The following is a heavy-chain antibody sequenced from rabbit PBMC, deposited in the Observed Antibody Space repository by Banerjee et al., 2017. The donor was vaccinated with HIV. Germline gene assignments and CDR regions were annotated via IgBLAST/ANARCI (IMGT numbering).Heavy chain of an antibody. Sequence: QSLEESGGGLVQPEGSLTLTCKASGFTLSSYWMCWVRQAPGKGLEWIGCIYTAGSGSTYYASWAKGRFTISKTSSTTVTLQMTSLTGADTATYFCARGGGYAGVIHYLDLWGQGTLVT. J-gene: IGHJ4*01. CDR1: GFTLSSYW. CDR3: ARGGGYAGVIHYLDL. CDR2: IYTAGSGST. V-gene: IGHV1S40*01. D-gene: IGHD4-2*01.